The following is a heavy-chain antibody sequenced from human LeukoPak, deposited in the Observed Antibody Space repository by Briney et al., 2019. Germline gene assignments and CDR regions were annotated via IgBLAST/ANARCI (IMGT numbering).Heavy chain of an antibody. D-gene: IGHD3-22*01. V-gene: IGHV3-7*04. CDR2: IEQDGSEK. CDR3: ARVYDTSGYYGGDFDY. CDR1: GFTFSSFW. Sequence: PGRSLRLSCAASGFTFSSFWTTWVRQAPGKGLEWVANIEQDGSEKYYVDSVKGRFTISRDNAKNSLYLQMNSLRAEDTAVYYCARVYDTSGYYGGDFDYWGQGTLVTVSS. J-gene: IGHJ4*02.